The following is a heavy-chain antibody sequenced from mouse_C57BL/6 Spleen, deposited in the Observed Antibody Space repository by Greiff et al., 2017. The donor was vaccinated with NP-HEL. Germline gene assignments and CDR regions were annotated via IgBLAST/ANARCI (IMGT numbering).Heavy chain of an antibody. V-gene: IGHV1-81*01. CDR3: ARDTTVVATRFAY. CDR2: IYPRSGNT. D-gene: IGHD1-1*01. Sequence: VKLQESGAELARPGASVKLSCKASGYTFTSYGISWVKQRTGQGLEWIGEIYPRSGNTYYNEKFKGKATLTADKSSSTAYMELRSLTSEDSAVYFCARDTTVVATRFAYWGQGTLVTVSA. J-gene: IGHJ3*01. CDR1: GYTFTSYG.